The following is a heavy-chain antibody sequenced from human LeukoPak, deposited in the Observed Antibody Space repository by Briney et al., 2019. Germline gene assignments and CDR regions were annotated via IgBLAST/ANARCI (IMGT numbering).Heavy chain of an antibody. CDR3: ARAVSGRFDY. V-gene: IGHV4-59*08. CDR1: GGSMSPYH. Sequence: PSETLSLTCTVSGGSMSPYHWGWIRQPPGKGLEWTGYIYYGGSTNHNPSLKSRVTISVDTSKNQFSLKLSSVTAADTAIYYCARAVSGRFDYWGQGTLVTVSS. J-gene: IGHJ4*02. CDR2: IYYGGST. D-gene: IGHD6-19*01.